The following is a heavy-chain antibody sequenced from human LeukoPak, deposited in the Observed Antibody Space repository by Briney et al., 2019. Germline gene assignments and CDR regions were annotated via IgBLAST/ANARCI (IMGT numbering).Heavy chain of an antibody. CDR3: ARDLTDRGYCTNGVCYTLFGMDV. V-gene: IGHV1-2*02. J-gene: IGHJ6*02. CDR1: GYTFTGYY. D-gene: IGHD2-8*01. CDR2: INPNSGGT. Sequence: ASVKVSCKASGYTFTGYYMHWVRQARGQGLEWMGWINPNSGGTNYAQKFQGRVTMTRDTSISTAYMELSRLRSDDTAVYYCARDLTDRGYCTNGVCYTLFGMDVWGQGTTVTVSS.